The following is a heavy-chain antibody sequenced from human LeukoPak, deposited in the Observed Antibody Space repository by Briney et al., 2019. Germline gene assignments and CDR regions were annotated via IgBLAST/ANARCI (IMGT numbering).Heavy chain of an antibody. CDR1: GYTLTELS. CDR3: ATSAYYDSSGYNFDY. D-gene: IGHD3-22*01. V-gene: IGHV1-24*01. J-gene: IGHJ4*02. Sequence: ASVKVSCKVSGYTLTELSMHWVRQAPGKGLGWMGGFDPEDGETIYAQKFQGRVTMTEDTSTDTAYMELSSLRSEDTAVYYCATSAYYDSSGYNFDYWGQGTLVTVSS. CDR2: FDPEDGET.